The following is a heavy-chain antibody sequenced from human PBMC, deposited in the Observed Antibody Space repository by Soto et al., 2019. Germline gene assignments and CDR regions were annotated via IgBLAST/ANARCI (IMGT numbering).Heavy chain of an antibody. CDR1: Y. V-gene: IGHV3-11*06. J-gene: IGHJ4*02. Sequence: YMVGIRQAPGKGLEWVSYINPTSGHINYADSVKGRFTISRDNARNSLYLQMNSLTADYTAMYSCATLPYSPSHRHFDYWGQGT. CDR3: ATLPYSPSHRHFDY. D-gene: IGHD4-4*01. CDR2: INPTSGHI.